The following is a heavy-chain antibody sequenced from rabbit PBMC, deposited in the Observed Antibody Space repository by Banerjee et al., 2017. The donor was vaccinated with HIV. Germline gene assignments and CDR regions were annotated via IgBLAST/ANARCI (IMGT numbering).Heavy chain of an antibody. CDR1: GFTVSGSFW. CDR2: IYADSGST. J-gene: IGHJ4*01. V-gene: IGHV1S40*01. CDR3: ARDRYAGSPHYYNL. Sequence: QSLEESGGGLVKPGASLTLTCTASGFTVSGSFWICWVRQAPGKGLEWIACIYADSGSTYYATWAKGRFTISKTSSTTVTLQMTSLTAADTATYFCARDRYAGSPHYYNLWGPGTLVTVS. D-gene: IGHD4-2*01.